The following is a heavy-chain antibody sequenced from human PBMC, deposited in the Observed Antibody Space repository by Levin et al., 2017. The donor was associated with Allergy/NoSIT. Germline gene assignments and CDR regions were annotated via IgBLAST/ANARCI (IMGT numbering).Heavy chain of an antibody. J-gene: IGHJ4*02. D-gene: IGHD2-2*01. CDR2: INHSGST. Sequence: SETLSLTCAVYGGSFSGYYWSWIRQPPGKGLEWIGEINHSGSTNYNPSLKSRVTISVDTSKNQFSLKLSSVTAADTAVYYCATRSTKPAPPFDYWGQGTLVTVSS. CDR3: ATRSTKPAPPFDY. CDR1: GGSFSGYY. V-gene: IGHV4-34*01.